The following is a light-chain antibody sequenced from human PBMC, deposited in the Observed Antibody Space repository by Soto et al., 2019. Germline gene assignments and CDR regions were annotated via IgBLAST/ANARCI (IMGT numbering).Light chain of an antibody. V-gene: IGKV3-15*01. Sequence: EIVLTQSPATLSVSPGERATLSCRASQSVSSNLAWYQQKPGQAPRLLIYGASTRATGIPARFSGSGAGTEFTLTSSRLQSEDCAVYYCQQYKNWPRTFGQGTKVDIK. CDR1: QSVSSN. CDR3: QQYKNWPRT. J-gene: IGKJ1*01. CDR2: GAS.